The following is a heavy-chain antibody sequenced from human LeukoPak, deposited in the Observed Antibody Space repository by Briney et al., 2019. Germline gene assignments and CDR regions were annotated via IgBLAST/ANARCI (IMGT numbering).Heavy chain of an antibody. J-gene: IGHJ4*02. CDR2: IYPGDSDT. CDR1: GYSFTTYW. V-gene: IGHV5-51*01. CDR3: ARQTAMGRSGDY. D-gene: IGHD5-18*01. Sequence: GESLKISCKGSGYSFTTYWIGWVRQMPGKGLEWMGIIYPGDSDTRYSPSFQGQVTISVDKSLTTADLQWNSLKASDTAMYYCARQTAMGRSGDYWGQGTLVTVSS.